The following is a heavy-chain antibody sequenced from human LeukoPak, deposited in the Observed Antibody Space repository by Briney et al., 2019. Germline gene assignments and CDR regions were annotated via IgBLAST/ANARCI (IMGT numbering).Heavy chain of an antibody. D-gene: IGHD3-22*01. CDR2: INPNSGGT. J-gene: IGHJ4*02. Sequence: GASVKVSCKASGYTFTGYYMHWVRQAPGQGLEWMGWINPNSGGTNYAQKFQGRVTMTRDTSISTAYMELSRLRSDDTAVYYCARDSAILYYDSSGYSSYWGQGTLVTVSS. CDR3: ARDSAILYYDSSGYSSY. CDR1: GYTFTGYY. V-gene: IGHV1-2*02.